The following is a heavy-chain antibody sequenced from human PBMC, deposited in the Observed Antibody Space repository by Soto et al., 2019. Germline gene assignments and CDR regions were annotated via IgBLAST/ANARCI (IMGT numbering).Heavy chain of an antibody. CDR2: IRQDGSDK. V-gene: IGHV3-7*05. CDR3: ASAQQWLGQRGDFDY. CDR1: GFTFSSYW. Sequence: VQLVESGGGLVQPGGSLRLSCAASGFTFSSYWMSWVRRAPGKGLEWVANIRQDGSDKYYVDSVKGRFTISRDNSKNSLYLQMNRLRAEDTAIYYCASAQQWLGQRGDFDYWGQGTLVTVSS. J-gene: IGHJ4*02. D-gene: IGHD6-19*01.